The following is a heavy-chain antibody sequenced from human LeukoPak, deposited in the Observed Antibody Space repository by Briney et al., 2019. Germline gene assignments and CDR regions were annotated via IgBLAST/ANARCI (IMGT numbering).Heavy chain of an antibody. CDR1: GGSISSGGYY. CDR3: ARGFWNYASLGLHNWFDP. V-gene: IGHV4-31*03. D-gene: IGHD1-7*01. CDR2: IYYSGST. J-gene: IGHJ5*02. Sequence: PSETLSLTCTVSGGSISSGGYYWSWIRQHPGEGLEWIGYIYYSGSTYYNPSLKSRVTISVDTSKNQFSLKLSSVTAADTAVYYCARGFWNYASLGLHNWFDPWGQGTLVTVSS.